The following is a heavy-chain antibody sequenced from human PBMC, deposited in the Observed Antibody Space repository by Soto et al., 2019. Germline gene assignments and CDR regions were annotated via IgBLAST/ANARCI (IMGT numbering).Heavy chain of an antibody. CDR2: IWYDGSNK. D-gene: IGHD4-17*01. J-gene: IGHJ6*02. CDR1: GFTFSSYG. V-gene: IGHV3-33*01. CDR3: AREILRVNYYYYGMDV. Sequence: GGSLRLSCAASGFTFSSYGMHWVRQAPGKGLEWVAVIWYDGSNKYYADSVKGRFTISRDNSKNTLYLQMNSLRAEDTAVYYCAREILRVNYYYYGMDVWGQGTTVTVSS.